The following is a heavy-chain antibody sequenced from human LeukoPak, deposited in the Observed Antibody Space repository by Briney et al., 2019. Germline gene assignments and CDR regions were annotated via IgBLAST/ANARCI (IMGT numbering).Heavy chain of an antibody. D-gene: IGHD2-2*01. J-gene: IGHJ4*02. CDR3: ARGDYLPYCSSTSCYSYYFDY. V-gene: IGHV1-69*05. CDR1: GYTFTSYA. Sequence: SVKVSCKASGYTFTSYAISWVRQAPGQGLEWMGGIIPIFGTANYAQKFQGRVTITTDESTSTAYMELSSLRSEDTAVYYCARGDYLPYCSSTSCYSYYFDYWGQGTLVTVSS. CDR2: IIPIFGTA.